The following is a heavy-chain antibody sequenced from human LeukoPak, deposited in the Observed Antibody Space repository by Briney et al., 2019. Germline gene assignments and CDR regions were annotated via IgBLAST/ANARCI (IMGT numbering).Heavy chain of an antibody. CDR3: ATGGWLVENGY. J-gene: IGHJ4*02. CDR1: GFTFSSYA. D-gene: IGHD6-19*01. V-gene: IGHV3-23*01. Sequence: GGSLRLSCAASGFTFSSYAMSWVRPAPGKGLEWVSAISGSGGSTYYADSVKGRFTISRDNSKNTLYLQMNSLRAEDTAVYYCATGGWLVENGYWGQGTLVTVPS. CDR2: ISGSGGST.